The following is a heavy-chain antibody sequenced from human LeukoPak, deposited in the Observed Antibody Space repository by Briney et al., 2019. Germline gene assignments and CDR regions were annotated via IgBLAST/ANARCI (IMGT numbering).Heavy chain of an antibody. D-gene: IGHD2-15*01. J-gene: IGHJ4*02. CDR3: ARDQGYCSGGSCYPGY. Sequence: GGSLRLSCAASGFTFRGNSRNWPPQAPGKGLKGVSSISSSSSYIYYADSVKGRFTISRDNAKNSLYLQMNSLRAEDTAVYYCARDQGYCSGGSCYPGYWGQGTLVTVSS. V-gene: IGHV3-21*01. CDR1: GFTFRGNS. CDR2: ISSSSSYI.